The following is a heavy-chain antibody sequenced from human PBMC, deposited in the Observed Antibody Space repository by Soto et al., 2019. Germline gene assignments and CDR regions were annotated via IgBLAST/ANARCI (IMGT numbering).Heavy chain of an antibody. V-gene: IGHV1-18*04. Sequence: SVKVSCKSSGYTFTSYGISWVRQAPGQGLEWMGWISAYNGNTNYAQKLQGRVTMTADTSTSTAYMELRSLRSDDTAVYYCARDRSVAGERYAFDIWGQGTMVTVSS. CDR3: ARDRSVAGERYAFDI. CDR2: ISAYNGNT. CDR1: GYTFTSYG. D-gene: IGHD6-19*01. J-gene: IGHJ3*02.